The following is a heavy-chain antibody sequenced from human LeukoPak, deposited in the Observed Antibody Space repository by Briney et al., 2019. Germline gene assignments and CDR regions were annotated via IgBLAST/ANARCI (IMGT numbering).Heavy chain of an antibody. CDR3: ARQTGSGLFILP. CDR1: GGSYSGYY. Sequence: SETLSLTCAVYGGSYSGYYWSWIRQPPGKGLEWIGSIYYSGNTYYNASLKSQVSISIDTSKNQFSLRLTSVTAADTAVYYCARQTGSGLFILPGGQGTLVTVSS. J-gene: IGHJ4*02. V-gene: IGHV4-34*01. CDR2: IYYSGNT. D-gene: IGHD3/OR15-3a*01.